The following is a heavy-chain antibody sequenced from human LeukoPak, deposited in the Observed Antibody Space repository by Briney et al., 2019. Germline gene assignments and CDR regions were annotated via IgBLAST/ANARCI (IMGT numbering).Heavy chain of an antibody. V-gene: IGHV5-51*01. CDR1: GYHFTSYW. CDR3: ARGTVTTGAEYFQH. Sequence: GGALEISCKGSGYHFTSYWIGGVRQVPGKGLEGMGIIYPGDSDTRYSPSFQGQVTISADKSISTAYLQWSSLKASDTAMYYCARGTVTTGAEYFQHWGQGTLVTVSS. J-gene: IGHJ1*01. D-gene: IGHD4-17*01. CDR2: IYPGDSDT.